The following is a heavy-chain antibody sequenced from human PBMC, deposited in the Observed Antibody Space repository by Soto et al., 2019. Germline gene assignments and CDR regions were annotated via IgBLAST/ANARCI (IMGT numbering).Heavy chain of an antibody. CDR3: ARDGLRRWPMGGYWFDP. J-gene: IGHJ5*02. V-gene: IGHV6-1*01. CDR2: TYYRSKWYN. D-gene: IGHD3-16*01. CDR1: GDSVSSNSAA. Sequence: LSQTLSLTCAISGDSVSSNSAAWNWIRQSPSRGLEWLGRTYYRSKWYNDYAVSVKSRITINPDTSKNQFSLQLNSVTPEDTAVYYCARDGLRRWPMGGYWFDPWGQGTLVTVSS.